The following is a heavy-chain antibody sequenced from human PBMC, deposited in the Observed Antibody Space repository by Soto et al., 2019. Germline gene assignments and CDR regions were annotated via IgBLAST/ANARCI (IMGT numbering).Heavy chain of an antibody. CDR1: GFPFSSYG. D-gene: IGHD3-10*01. V-gene: IGHV3-30*03. CDR2: ISYDGSNK. J-gene: IGHJ4*02. Sequence: QVQLVESGGGVVQPGRSLRLSCAASGFPFSSYGMHWVRDAPGKGLEWVAVISYDGSNKYYADYVKGRFTISRDNSASTLYMQMNSLRPEDPAVYYCVGGKYYFDYRGQGTLITVS. CDR3: VGGKYYFDY.